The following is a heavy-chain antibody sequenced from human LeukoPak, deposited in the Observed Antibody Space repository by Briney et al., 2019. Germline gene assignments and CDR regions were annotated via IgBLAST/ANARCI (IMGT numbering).Heavy chain of an antibody. V-gene: IGHV3-20*04. J-gene: IGHJ4*02. Sequence: PGGSLRLSCAASGFTFDDYGMSWVRQTPGKGLEWVSGINWNGGNTGYADSVKGRFAISRDNSKNTLYLQMNNLGAEDTAVYYCAKRDYSDSSGYLPLFDNWGQGTLVTVSS. D-gene: IGHD3-22*01. CDR1: GFTFDDYG. CDR2: INWNGGNT. CDR3: AKRDYSDSSGYLPLFDN.